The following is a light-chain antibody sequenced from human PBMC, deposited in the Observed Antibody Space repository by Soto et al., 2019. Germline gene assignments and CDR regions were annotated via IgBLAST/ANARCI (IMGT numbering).Light chain of an antibody. J-gene: IGLJ7*01. V-gene: IGLV1-51*01. CDR2: DNN. CDR1: SFNIGNSY. Sequence: QSVLTQPPSVSAAPGQKVTISCSGSSFNIGNSYVSWYQQLPGTAPKLLIYDNNKRPSGIPDRFSGSKSGTSATLGITGLKTRDEADYYCGTWDSSLSAAVFGGGTQLTVL. CDR3: GTWDSSLSAAV.